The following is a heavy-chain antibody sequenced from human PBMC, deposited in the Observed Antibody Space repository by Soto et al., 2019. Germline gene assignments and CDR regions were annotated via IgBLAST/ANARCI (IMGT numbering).Heavy chain of an antibody. D-gene: IGHD2-15*01. J-gene: IGHJ4*02. V-gene: IGHV1-2*04. CDR3: ARTRGYCSGGSCYEFDY. CDR1: GYTFTGYY. Sequence: GASVKVSCKASGYTFTGYYMHWVRQAPGQGLEWMGWINPNSGGTNYAQKFQGWVTMTRDTSISTAYMELSRLRSDDTAVYYCARTRGYCSGGSCYEFDYWGQGTLVTVSS. CDR2: INPNSGGT.